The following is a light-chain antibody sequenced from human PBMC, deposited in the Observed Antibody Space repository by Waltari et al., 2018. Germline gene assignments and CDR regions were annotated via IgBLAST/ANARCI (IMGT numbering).Light chain of an antibody. V-gene: IGKV1-39*01. J-gene: IGKJ1*01. Sequence: DIQMTQSPSSLSASIGDTITVTCRARQNNRTYLNWYQQKPAKAPKLLIFGASGLPLGVPSSFTGSDYRTEFTLPITNLQPDAFATYFCQQSFSSPWTFGQGTTV. CDR2: GAS. CDR1: QNNRTY. CDR3: QQSFSSPWT.